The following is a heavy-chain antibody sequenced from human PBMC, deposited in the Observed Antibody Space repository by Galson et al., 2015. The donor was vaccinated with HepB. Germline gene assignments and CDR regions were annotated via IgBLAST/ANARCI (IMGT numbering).Heavy chain of an antibody. CDR3: AKAQSYYDILTGYL. J-gene: IGHJ4*02. V-gene: IGHV3-23*01. D-gene: IGHD3-9*01. CDR2: ISGSGGST. CDR1: GFTFSSYA. Sequence: SLRLSCAASGFTFSSYAMSWVRQAPGKGLEWVSAISGSGGSTYYADSVKGRFTISRDNSKNTLYLQMNSLRAEDTAVYYCAKAQSYYDILTGYLWGQGTLVTVSS.